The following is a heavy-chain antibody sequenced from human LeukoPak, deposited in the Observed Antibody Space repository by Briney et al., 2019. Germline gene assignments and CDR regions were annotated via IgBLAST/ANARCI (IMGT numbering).Heavy chain of an antibody. CDR2: INWDSGNI. CDR3: AKDLALSGSYYLDY. J-gene: IGHJ4*02. V-gene: IGHV3-9*01. Sequence: GGSLRLSCAASGFTFDDYAMHWVRQAPGKGLEWVSSINWDSGNIGYADSVKGRFTISRDNAKNSLYLQMNSVRTEDTALYYCAKDLALSGSYYLDYWGQGTLVTVSS. D-gene: IGHD1-26*01. CDR1: GFTFDDYA.